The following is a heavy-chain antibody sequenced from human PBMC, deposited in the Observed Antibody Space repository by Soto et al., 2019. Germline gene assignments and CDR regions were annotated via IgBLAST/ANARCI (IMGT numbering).Heavy chain of an antibody. V-gene: IGHV1-18*01. J-gene: IGHJ6*02. Sequence: QVQLAQSPAEVKKPGASVRVSCKASGYTFIKYGIAWVRQAPGQGLEWMGWISPYDDKTIYAQTFQGRVTLTADRXXXXXXXXXXXXXXXXXXXXXXXXXXXXXXXXXXXSHYGLDKWGQGTSVTVSS. CDR3: XXXXXXXXXXXXXSHYGLDK. CDR1: GYTFIKYG. CDR2: ISPYDDKT.